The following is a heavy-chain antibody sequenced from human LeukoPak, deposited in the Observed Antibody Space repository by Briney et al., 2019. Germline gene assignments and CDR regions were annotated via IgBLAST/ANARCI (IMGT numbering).Heavy chain of an antibody. CDR3: ASTLRGGNYDYVWGSPYDAFDI. Sequence: ESLRLSCAASGFTFSSYAMSWVRQAPGKGLEWIGSIYYSGSTYYNPSLKSRVTISVDTSKNQFSLKLSSVTAADTAVYYCASTLRGGNYDYVWGSPYDAFDIWGQGTMVTVSS. CDR1: GFTFSSYA. J-gene: IGHJ3*02. D-gene: IGHD3-16*01. V-gene: IGHV4-39*01. CDR2: IYYSGST.